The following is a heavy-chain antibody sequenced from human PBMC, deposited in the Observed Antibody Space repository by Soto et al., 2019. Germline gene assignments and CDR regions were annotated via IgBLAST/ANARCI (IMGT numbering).Heavy chain of an antibody. CDR3: AEDLVVAATPSFSGMDV. V-gene: IGHV3-30*18. J-gene: IGHJ6*02. CDR2: ISYDGSNK. Sequence: SLRLSCAASGFTFSSYGMHRVRQAPGKGLEWVAVISYDGSNKYYADSVKGRFTISRDNSKNTLYLQMNSLRAEDTAVYYCAEDLVVAATPSFSGMDVWGQGTTVTVSS. D-gene: IGHD2-15*01. CDR1: GFTFSSYG.